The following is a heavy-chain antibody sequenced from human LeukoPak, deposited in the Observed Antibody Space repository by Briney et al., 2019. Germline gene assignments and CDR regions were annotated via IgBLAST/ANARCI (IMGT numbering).Heavy chain of an antibody. V-gene: IGHV4-34*01. J-gene: IGHJ4*02. CDR1: GGSFSGYY. D-gene: IGHD5-18*01. Sequence: PSETLSLTCAVYGGSFSGYYWSWIRQPPGKGLEWMGEINHSGSTNYNPSLKSRVTISVDTSKNQFSLKLSSVTAADTAVYYCARARGYSSSFDYWGQGTLVTVSS. CDR3: ARARGYSSSFDY. CDR2: INHSGST.